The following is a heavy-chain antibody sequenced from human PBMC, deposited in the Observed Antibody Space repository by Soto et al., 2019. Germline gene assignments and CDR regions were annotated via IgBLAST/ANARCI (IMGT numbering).Heavy chain of an antibody. V-gene: IGHV4-34*01. CDR1: GGSFSGYY. Sequence: QVQLQQWGAGLLKPSETLSLTCAVYGGSFSGYYWSWIRQPPGKGLEWIGEINHSGSTNYNLSLKSRVTISVDTSKNQSARKLSSVTAADTAVYYCARGYDIVRGVIPWFDPWGQGTLVTVSS. CDR2: INHSGST. CDR3: ARGYDIVRGVIPWFDP. D-gene: IGHD3-10*01. J-gene: IGHJ5*02.